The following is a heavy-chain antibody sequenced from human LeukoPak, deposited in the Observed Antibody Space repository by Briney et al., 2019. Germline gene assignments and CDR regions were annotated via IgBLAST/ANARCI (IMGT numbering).Heavy chain of an antibody. Sequence: GESQKISCKASGYSFSSYWIGWVRLMPGKGLEWIGIINPGDSSIRHGPSFQGQVTISVDKSIKTAYLQWSSLKASDTAMYYCARHSSYCSRTSCYPKEWGQGTLVIVSS. V-gene: IGHV5-51*01. D-gene: IGHD2-2*01. CDR1: GYSFSSYW. CDR3: ARHSSYCSRTSCYPKE. J-gene: IGHJ4*02. CDR2: INPGDSSI.